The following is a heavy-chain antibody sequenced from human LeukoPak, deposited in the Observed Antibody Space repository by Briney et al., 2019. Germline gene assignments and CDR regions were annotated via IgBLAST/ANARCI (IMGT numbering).Heavy chain of an antibody. Sequence: GASVKVSCKASGYTFTSYYMHWVRQAPGQGLEWMGIINPSGGSTSYAQKFQGRVTMTRDTSTSTVYMELSSLRSEDTAVYYCARDEGGGYCSSTSCPGSYYYYMDVWGKGTTVTVSS. CDR3: ARDEGGGYCSSTSCPGSYYYYMDV. J-gene: IGHJ6*03. CDR2: INPSGGST. CDR1: GYTFTSYY. D-gene: IGHD2-2*01. V-gene: IGHV1-46*01.